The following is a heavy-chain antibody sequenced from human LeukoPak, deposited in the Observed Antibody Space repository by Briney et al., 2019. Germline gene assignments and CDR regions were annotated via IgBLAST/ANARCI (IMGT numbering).Heavy chain of an antibody. CDR2: IYPGDSDT. V-gene: IGHV5-51*01. CDR3: ARGDGYINDSDAFDI. J-gene: IGHJ3*02. CDR1: GYSFTSYW. D-gene: IGHD4-11*01. Sequence: PGESLKISCKGSGYSFTSYWIGWVRQMPGKGLEWMGIIYPGDSDTRYSPSFQGQVTISADKSISTAYLQWSSLKASDTAMYYCARGDGYINDSDAFDIWGQGTMVTVSS.